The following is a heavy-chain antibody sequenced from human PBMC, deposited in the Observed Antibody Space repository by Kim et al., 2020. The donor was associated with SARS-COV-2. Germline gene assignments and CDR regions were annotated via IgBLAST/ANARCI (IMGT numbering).Heavy chain of an antibody. D-gene: IGHD3-16*01. V-gene: IGHV1-46*01. Sequence: TSYAQKFPGRVTMTRDTSTSTVYMELGSLRCEDTAVYYCARDGGGSRFDYWGQGTLVTVSS. CDR2: T. J-gene: IGHJ4*02. CDR3: ARDGGGSRFDY.